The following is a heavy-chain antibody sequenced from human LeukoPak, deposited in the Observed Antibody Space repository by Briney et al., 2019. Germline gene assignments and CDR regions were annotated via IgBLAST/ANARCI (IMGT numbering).Heavy chain of an antibody. D-gene: IGHD6-19*01. CDR3: ARPNRKSLVPVYDAFDI. J-gene: IGHJ3*02. Sequence: GGSLRLSCAASGFTYNSYSMNWVREAPGKGLEWVSYISSSSSTIYYADSVKGRFTISRDTAKHLLHLKMNSLRTEDTAGDYCARPNRKSLVPVYDAFDIWGQGTMVSVSS. CDR1: GFTYNSYS. V-gene: IGHV3-48*01. CDR2: ISSSSSTI.